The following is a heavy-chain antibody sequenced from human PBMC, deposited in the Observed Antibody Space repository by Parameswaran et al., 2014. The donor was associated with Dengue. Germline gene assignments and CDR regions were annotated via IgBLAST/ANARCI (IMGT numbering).Heavy chain of an antibody. V-gene: IGHV2-5*08. J-gene: IGHJ4*02. D-gene: IGHD3-3*01. CDR2: IYWDDDK. Sequence: RWIRQPPGKALEWLALIYWDDDKRYSPSLRSRLSITKDSSKNQVVLTLTNMDPVDTATYFCAHRRSYDSWSGHTNFHYWGQGTLVTVSS. CDR3: AHRRSYDSWSGHTNFHY.